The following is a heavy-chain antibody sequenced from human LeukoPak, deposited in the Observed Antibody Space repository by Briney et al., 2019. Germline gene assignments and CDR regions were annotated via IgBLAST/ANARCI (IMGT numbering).Heavy chain of an antibody. J-gene: IGHJ4*02. D-gene: IGHD3-22*01. CDR1: GYSISSGYH. CDR2: IYYSGST. Sequence: SETLSLTCTVSGYSISSGYHWGWIRQPPGKGLEWIESIYYSGSTYYNPSLKSRVTISVDTSKNQFSLKLSSVTAADTAVYYCARGYSSGYYFGSYYFDYWGQGALVTVSS. V-gene: IGHV4-38-2*02. CDR3: ARGYSSGYYFGSYYFDY.